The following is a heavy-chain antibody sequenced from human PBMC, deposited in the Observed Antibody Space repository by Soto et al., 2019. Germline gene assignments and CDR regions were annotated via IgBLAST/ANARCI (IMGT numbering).Heavy chain of an antibody. CDR1: GGTFSSYA. Sequence: GASVKVSCTACGGTFSSYAISWVRQAPGQGLEWMGGIIPIFGTANYAQKFQGRVTITADESTSTAYMELSSLRSEDTAVYYCASYSSGWYRGYWGQGTLVTVSS. J-gene: IGHJ4*02. V-gene: IGHV1-69*13. CDR2: IIPIFGTA. D-gene: IGHD6-19*01. CDR3: ASYSSGWYRGY.